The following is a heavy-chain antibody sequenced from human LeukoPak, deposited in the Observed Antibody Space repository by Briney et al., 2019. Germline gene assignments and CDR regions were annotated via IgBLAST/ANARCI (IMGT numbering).Heavy chain of an antibody. D-gene: IGHD5/OR15-5a*01. V-gene: IGHV4-39*07. CDR3: ARGPLYVYEY. CDR1: GDSISSSSYY. Sequence: SETLSLTCTVSGDSISSSSYYWGWIRQPPGKGLEWIGNIYYSGSTYYNPSLKSRVTISVDTSKNQFSLKLNSVTAADTAVYYCARGPLYVYEYWGQGTLVTVSS. J-gene: IGHJ4*02. CDR2: IYYSGST.